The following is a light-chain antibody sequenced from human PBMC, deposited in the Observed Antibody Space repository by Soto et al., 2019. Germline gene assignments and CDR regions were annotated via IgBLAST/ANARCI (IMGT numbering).Light chain of an antibody. V-gene: IGKV1-9*01. CDR2: GAS. J-gene: IGKJ2*01. CDR1: QAISTS. Sequence: DIQLTQSPSLLSASVRDRVTITCRASQAISTSIAWYQQKPGKAPNLLVYGASTLQSGVPSRFSGSGSGTQFTLTINSLHPEDFATYFCQQLNTYPHTFGPGTKLEIK. CDR3: QQLNTYPHT.